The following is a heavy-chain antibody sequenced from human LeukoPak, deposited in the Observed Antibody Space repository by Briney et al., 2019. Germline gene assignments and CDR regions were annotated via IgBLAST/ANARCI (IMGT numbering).Heavy chain of an antibody. CDR2: ISYDGSNK. Sequence: PGRSLRLSCAASGFTFSSYAMHWVRQAPGKGLEWVAVISYDGSNKYYADSVKGRFTISRGNSKNTLYLQMNSLRAEDTAVYYCARDSGEMATTYVFDYWGQGTLVTVSS. J-gene: IGHJ4*02. D-gene: IGHD5-24*01. V-gene: IGHV3-30-3*01. CDR3: ARDSGEMATTYVFDY. CDR1: GFTFSSYA.